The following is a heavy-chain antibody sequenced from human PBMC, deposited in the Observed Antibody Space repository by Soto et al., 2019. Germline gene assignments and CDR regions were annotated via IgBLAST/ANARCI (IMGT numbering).Heavy chain of an antibody. CDR3: ARGGHVVVVTAALDY. J-gene: IGHJ4*02. CDR2: VNPSGGHT. V-gene: IGHV1-46*01. CDR1: GDTFTDYY. Sequence: QVQLMQSGAEVKKPGASVKVSCKASGDTFTDYYIHRVRQAPGQGLEWMGTVNPSGGHTTYAQHFLGRVTITRYKSTSRLYMELTSLTSADTAIYYCARGGHVVVVTAALDYWCQGTLVTVSS. D-gene: IGHD2-21*02.